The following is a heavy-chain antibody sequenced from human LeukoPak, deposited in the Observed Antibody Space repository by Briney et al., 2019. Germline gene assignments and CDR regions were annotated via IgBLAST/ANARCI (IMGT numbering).Heavy chain of an antibody. CDR1: GYTFTSYD. CDR2: MNPNSGTT. Sequence: ASVRVSCKASGYTFTSYDFNWVRQAPGQGPEWIGWMNPNSGTTGYAQKFQGRVTMTRNTSISTAYMELSSLRSEDTAVYYCARGRWEYYDSSGYYTDYWGQGTLVTVSS. CDR3: ARGRWEYYDSSGYYTDY. J-gene: IGHJ4*02. V-gene: IGHV1-8*01. D-gene: IGHD3-22*01.